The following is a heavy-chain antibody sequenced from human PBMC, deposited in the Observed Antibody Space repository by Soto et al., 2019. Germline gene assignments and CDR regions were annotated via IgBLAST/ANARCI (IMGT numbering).Heavy chain of an antibody. D-gene: IGHD6-19*01. CDR1: GGSISSSSYY. Sequence: SETLSLTCTVSGGSISSSSYYWGWIRQPPGKGLEWIGSIYYSGSTYYNPSLKSRVTISVDTSKNQFSLKLSSVTAADTAVYYCARRLYDSSGWPFDYWGQGTLVTVSS. V-gene: IGHV4-39*01. J-gene: IGHJ4*02. CDR3: ARRLYDSSGWPFDY. CDR2: IYYSGST.